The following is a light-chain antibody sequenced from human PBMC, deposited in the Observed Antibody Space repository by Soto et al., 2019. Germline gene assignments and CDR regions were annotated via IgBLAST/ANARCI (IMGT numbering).Light chain of an antibody. V-gene: IGKV4-1*01. CDR3: QQYYATPLT. Sequence: DIVMTQSPDSLAVSLGERATINCKSSQSLLYSSNNKNYLAWYQQKPGQPPELLISWASTRESGLPDRFSGSGSGTDFPLTISSLQAEDVAVYYCQQYYATPLTFGGGTKVEIK. CDR2: WAS. J-gene: IGKJ4*01. CDR1: QSLLYSSNNKNY.